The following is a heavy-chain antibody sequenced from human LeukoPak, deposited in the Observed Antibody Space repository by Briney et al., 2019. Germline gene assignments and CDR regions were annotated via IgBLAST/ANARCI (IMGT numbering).Heavy chain of an antibody. CDR3: ARDAYYDILTGYRWFDP. V-gene: IGHV3-21*01. CDR2: ISSDSNYI. J-gene: IGHJ5*02. CDR1: GFTFSSYS. D-gene: IGHD3-9*01. Sequence: GGSLRLSCAASGFTFSSYSMNWVRQAPGKGLEWVSSISSDSNYIYYADSVKGRFTISRDNAKNSLYLQMNSLRAEDTAVYYCARDAYYDILTGYRWFDPWGQGTLVTVSS.